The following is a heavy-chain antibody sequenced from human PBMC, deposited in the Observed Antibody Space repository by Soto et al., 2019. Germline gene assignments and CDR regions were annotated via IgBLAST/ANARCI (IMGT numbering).Heavy chain of an antibody. Sequence: SQTLSLTCAISGDSVSSNSAAWNWIRQSPSRGLEWLGRTYFRSKWYNDYAVSVKSRVTISPDTSKNQFYLQMNSVTPEDTAVFFCVSAPPSSTGAPYSYPGLDVWGQGTAVTVSS. V-gene: IGHV6-1*01. D-gene: IGHD6-13*01. J-gene: IGHJ6*02. CDR2: TYFRSKWYN. CDR3: VSAPPSSTGAPYSYPGLDV. CDR1: GDSVSSNSAA.